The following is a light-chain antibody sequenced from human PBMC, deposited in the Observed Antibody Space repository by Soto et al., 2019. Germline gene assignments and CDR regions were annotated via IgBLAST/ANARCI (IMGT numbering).Light chain of an antibody. CDR3: QQYYSYPALT. J-gene: IGKJ4*01. CDR2: AAS. V-gene: IGKV1-8*01. Sequence: AIRVTQSPSSFSASTGDRVTITCRASQGISSYLAWYQQKPGKAPKLLIYAASTLQSGVPSRFSGSGSGTDFTLTISCLQSEDFATYYCQQYYSYPALTFGGGTKVDI. CDR1: QGISSY.